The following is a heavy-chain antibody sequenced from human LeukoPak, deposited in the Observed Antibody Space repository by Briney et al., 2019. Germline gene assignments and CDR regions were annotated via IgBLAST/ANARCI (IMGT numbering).Heavy chain of an antibody. J-gene: IGHJ4*02. CDR2: ISGSGGST. Sequence: PGGSLRLSCAASGFTFSSYAMTWVRQAPGKGLEWVSDISGSGGSTHYADSVKGRFTISRDNSKSTVYLQMNSLRAEDTAVYYCAKDPHTYSSTWYYFDYWGQGTLVTVSS. CDR3: AKDPHTYSSTWYYFDY. CDR1: GFTFSSYA. D-gene: IGHD6-13*01. V-gene: IGHV3-23*01.